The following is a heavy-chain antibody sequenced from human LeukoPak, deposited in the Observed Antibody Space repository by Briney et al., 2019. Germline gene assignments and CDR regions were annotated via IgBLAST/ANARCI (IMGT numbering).Heavy chain of an antibody. Sequence: KPGVSLRLSCAASGFAFSSYSMIWVRQAPGKGLEWVSSISSSSSYIYYADSVKGRFTISRDNAKNSLYLQMNSLRAEDTAVYYCARDRDQLRYFDWSLDYWGQGTLVTVSS. D-gene: IGHD3-9*01. CDR2: ISSSSSYI. J-gene: IGHJ4*02. CDR3: ARDRDQLRYFDWSLDY. V-gene: IGHV3-21*06. CDR1: GFAFSSYS.